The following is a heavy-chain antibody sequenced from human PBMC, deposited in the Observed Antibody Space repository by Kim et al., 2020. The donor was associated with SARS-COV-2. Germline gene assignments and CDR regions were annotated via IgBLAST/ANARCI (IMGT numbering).Heavy chain of an antibody. CDR3: AREEPGIAAAGTEYYGMDV. J-gene: IGHJ6*02. V-gene: IGHV3-30*07. D-gene: IGHD6-13*01. Sequence: GRFTISRDNSKNTLYLQMNSLRAEDTAVYYCAREEPGIAAAGTEYYGMDVWGQGTTVTVSS.